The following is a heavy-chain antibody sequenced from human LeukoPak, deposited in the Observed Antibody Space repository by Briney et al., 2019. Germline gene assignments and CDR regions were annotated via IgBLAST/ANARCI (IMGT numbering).Heavy chain of an antibody. J-gene: IGHJ3*02. CDR2: ISSGGDIM. V-gene: IGHV3-11*01. D-gene: IGHD6-19*01. Sequence: GGSLRLSCAASGLRFSDYYVSWIRQAPGKGLQWVSYISSGGDIMHYADSVKGRFTISRDNSKNTLYLQMNSLRAEDTAVYYCAKVVGWYEILDAFDIWGQGTMVTVSS. CDR3: AKVVGWYEILDAFDI. CDR1: GLRFSDYY.